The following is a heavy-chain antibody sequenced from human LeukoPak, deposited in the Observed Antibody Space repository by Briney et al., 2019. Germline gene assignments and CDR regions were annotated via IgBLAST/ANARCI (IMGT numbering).Heavy chain of an antibody. CDR3: ASTVCSSTSCPDAFDI. CDR1: GGSVSSYY. V-gene: IGHV4-59*02. D-gene: IGHD2-2*01. Sequence: SETLSLTCTVSGGSVSSYYWSWIRQPPGKGLEWIGYIYYSGSTNYNPSLKSRVTMSVDTSKNQFSLKLSSVTAADTAVYYCASTVCSSTSCPDAFDIWGQGTRVTVSS. J-gene: IGHJ3*02. CDR2: IYYSGST.